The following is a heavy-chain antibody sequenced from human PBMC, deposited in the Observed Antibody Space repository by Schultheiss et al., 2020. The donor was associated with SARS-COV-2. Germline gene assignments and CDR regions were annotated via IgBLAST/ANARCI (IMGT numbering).Heavy chain of an antibody. V-gene: IGHV4-34*01. Sequence: SETLSLTCAVYGGSFSGYYWSWIRQPPGKGLEWIGEINHSGSTNYNPSLKSRVTISVDTSKNQFSLKLSSVTAADTAVYYCARGLLYYDFWSGYYEVATNFPKYGMDVWGQGTTVTVSS. D-gene: IGHD3-3*01. CDR2: INHSGST. CDR1: GGSFSGYY. CDR3: ARGLLYYDFWSGYYEVATNFPKYGMDV. J-gene: IGHJ6*02.